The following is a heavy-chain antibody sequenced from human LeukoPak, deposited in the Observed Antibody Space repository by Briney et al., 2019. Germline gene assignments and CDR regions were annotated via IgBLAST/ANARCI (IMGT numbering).Heavy chain of an antibody. CDR3: ARLSAGFNSSYWFDP. CDR2: IYSSGRT. V-gene: IGHV4-4*09. Sequence: SETLSLTCTVSGGSISSYCWTWIRQPPGKGLEWIGYIYSSGRTNYNPSLKSQVTMSVDTSKNQFSLKVISVTAADTAVYYCARLSAGFNSSYWFDPWGQGTLVTVSS. D-gene: IGHD2/OR15-2a*01. CDR1: GGSISSYC. J-gene: IGHJ5*02.